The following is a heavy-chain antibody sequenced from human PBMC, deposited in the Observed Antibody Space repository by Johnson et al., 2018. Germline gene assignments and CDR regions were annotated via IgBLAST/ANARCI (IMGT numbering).Heavy chain of an antibody. CDR2: INSDGSTT. Sequence: VQLQESGGGLVQPGGSLRLSCVASGFTFSNYWMHWVRQAPGKGLVWVSRINSDGSTTNYADSVKGRFTISRDNAKNTLYLQRNSLRADDTAVYYCARGGAYFPFDIWGQGTMVTVSS. CDR1: GFTFSNYW. D-gene: IGHD2/OR15-2a*01. J-gene: IGHJ3*02. CDR3: ARGGAYFPFDI. V-gene: IGHV3-74*01.